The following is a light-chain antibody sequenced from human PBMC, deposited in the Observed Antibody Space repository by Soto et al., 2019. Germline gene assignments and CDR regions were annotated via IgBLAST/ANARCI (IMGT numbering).Light chain of an antibody. CDR2: KAS. CDR1: QTISSW. CDR3: QQYEIFPIT. V-gene: IGKV1-5*03. Sequence: DIQMTQSPSTLSGSVGDRVTITCRASQTISSWLAWYQQKPGKAPKLLIYKASTLKSGVPSRFSGSGSGTELTLTISSLQPEDIATYYCQQYEIFPITFGQGTRLEIK. J-gene: IGKJ5*01.